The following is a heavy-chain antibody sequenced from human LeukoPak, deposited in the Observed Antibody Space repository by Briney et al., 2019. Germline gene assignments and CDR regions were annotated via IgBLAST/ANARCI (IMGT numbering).Heavy chain of an antibody. CDR2: INPNSGEPGSRGT. J-gene: IGHJ6*02. Sequence: ASVTVSRKACGCTFTDYYLHWVRQAPGQGRAGMGWINPNSGEPGSRGTNYEQRIQGRATMNRDPSLSTVYMELSRLRSDDTAVFCCASLGATTLSYYGMDVWGQGTTVTVSS. V-gene: IGHV1-2*02. CDR3: ASLGATTLSYYGMDV. D-gene: IGHD1-26*01. CDR1: GCTFTDYY.